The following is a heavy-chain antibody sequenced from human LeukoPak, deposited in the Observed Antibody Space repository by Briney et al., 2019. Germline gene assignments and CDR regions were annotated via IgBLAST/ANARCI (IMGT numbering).Heavy chain of an antibody. J-gene: IGHJ2*01. CDR1: GYTFTGYL. CDR2: INPNSGDT. V-gene: IGHV1-2*02. Sequence: ATVKVSCKASGYTFTGYLMHWVRQAPGQGLEWMGWINPNSGDTKYAQKFQGRVTMTRDTSISTAYMELSSLRSDDTAVYDCVRALSTVATWLYLWGRGTLVTVSS. D-gene: IGHD4-17*01. CDR3: VRALSTVATWLYL.